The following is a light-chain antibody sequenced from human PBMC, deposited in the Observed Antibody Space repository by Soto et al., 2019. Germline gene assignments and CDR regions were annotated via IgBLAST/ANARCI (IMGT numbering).Light chain of an antibody. V-gene: IGLV2-14*01. CDR2: EVS. CDR1: SSDVGRYNY. CDR3: SSYTGTSSPLYV. J-gene: IGLJ1*01. Sequence: QSALTQPASMSGSPGQSITISCTGSSSDVGRYNYVSWYQQHPGKAPKLVISEVSNRPSGVSDRFSGSKSGNTASLTISGLPSEDEADYYCSSYTGTSSPLYVFGTGTKLTVL.